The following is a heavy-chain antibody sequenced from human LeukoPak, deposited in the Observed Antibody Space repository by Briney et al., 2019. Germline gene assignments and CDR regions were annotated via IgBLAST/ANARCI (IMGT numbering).Heavy chain of an antibody. V-gene: IGHV3-11*01. CDR3: ARGRGDYADY. D-gene: IGHD4-17*01. Sequence: GGSLRLSCVASGFTFSDYYMSWIRQAPGQGLEWVSYISSSGSSIYYADSVKGRFTISRDTAKNSVYMQMNRLRAEDTAVYYCARGRGDYADYWGQGTLVTVSS. CDR1: GFTFSDYY. J-gene: IGHJ4*02. CDR2: ISSSGSSI.